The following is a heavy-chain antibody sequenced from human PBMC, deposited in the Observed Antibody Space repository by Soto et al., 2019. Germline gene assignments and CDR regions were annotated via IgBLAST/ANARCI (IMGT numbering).Heavy chain of an antibody. V-gene: IGHV3-23*01. Sequence: HPVGSLRLSCASSGFTFSSYAMSCVRHSPGKGLEWVSAISGSGGSTYYADSVKGRFTISRDNSKNTLYLQMNSLRAEDTAVYYCAKPPVPAAVSYYYYGMDVWGQGTTVTVSS. CDR1: GFTFSSYA. CDR3: AKPPVPAAVSYYYYGMDV. D-gene: IGHD2-2*01. J-gene: IGHJ6*01. CDR2: ISGSGGST.